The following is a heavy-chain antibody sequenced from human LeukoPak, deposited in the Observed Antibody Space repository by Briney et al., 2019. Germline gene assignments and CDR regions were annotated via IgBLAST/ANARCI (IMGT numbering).Heavy chain of an antibody. Sequence: SVKVSCKASGGTFSSYAISWVRQAPGQGLEWMGGIIPIFGTANYAQKFQGRVTITADESTSTAYMELSSLRSEDTAVYYCTRGSYYDILTGYPPKYYFDYWGQGTLVTVSS. CDR3: TRGSYYDILTGYPPKYYFDY. D-gene: IGHD3-9*01. CDR2: IIPIFGTA. V-gene: IGHV1-69*01. J-gene: IGHJ4*02. CDR1: GGTFSSYA.